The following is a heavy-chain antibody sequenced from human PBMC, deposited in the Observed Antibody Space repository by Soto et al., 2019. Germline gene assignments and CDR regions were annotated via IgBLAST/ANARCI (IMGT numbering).Heavy chain of an antibody. CDR2: ISRGSDYI. V-gene: IGHV3-21*01. Sequence: GGSLRLSCAGSGFSFSDYTMNWVRQAPGKGLEWVSSISRGSDYIFYADTVKGRFTISRDNARNSLYLQMSSLRAEDTAVYYCAKDSGCVNNACAYDPWGQGTLVPVSS. D-gene: IGHD1-20*01. CDR1: GFSFSDYT. CDR3: AKDSGCVNNACAYDP. J-gene: IGHJ5*02.